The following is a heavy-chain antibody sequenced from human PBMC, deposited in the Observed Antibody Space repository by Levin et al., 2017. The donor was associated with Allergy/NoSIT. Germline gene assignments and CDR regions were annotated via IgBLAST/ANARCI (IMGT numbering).Heavy chain of an antibody. V-gene: IGHV4-59*01. J-gene: IGHJ4*02. Sequence: PSETLSLTCTVSGGSISSYYWSWIRQPPGKGLEWIGYIYYSGSTNYNPSLKSRVTISVDTSKNQFSLKLSSVTAADTAVYYCARGLSPYGDYAYWGQGTLVTVSS. CDR2: IYYSGST. CDR1: GGSISSYY. D-gene: IGHD4-17*01. CDR3: ARGLSPYGDYAY.